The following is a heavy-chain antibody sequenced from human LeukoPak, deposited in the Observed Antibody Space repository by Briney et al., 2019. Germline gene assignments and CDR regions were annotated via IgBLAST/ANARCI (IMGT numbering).Heavy chain of an antibody. V-gene: IGHV4-39*01. Sequence: SETLSLTCTVSGGSISSSSYYWGWIRQPPGKGLEWIGSINYSGSTYYNPALKSRVTISVDTSKNQFFLMLSSVTAADTAVYFCAKYGNSGWVIDNWGQGTLVTVSS. J-gene: IGHJ4*02. D-gene: IGHD6-19*01. CDR2: INYSGST. CDR3: AKYGNSGWVIDN. CDR1: GGSISSSSYY.